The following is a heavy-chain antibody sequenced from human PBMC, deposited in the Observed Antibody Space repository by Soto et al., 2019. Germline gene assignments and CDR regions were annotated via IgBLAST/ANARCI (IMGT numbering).Heavy chain of an antibody. CDR3: EKAGNGMVRGELVGDYPPDV. J-gene: IGHJ6*02. V-gene: IGHV3-23*01. CDR1: GFAFSIYA. D-gene: IGHD3-10*01. CDR2: ISGSGGST. Sequence: GGSLRLSCAASGFAFSIYAMSWVRQSPGKGLEWVSAISGSGGSTYYADSVKGRFTISRDNSKNTLYLQMNSLRAEDTAVYYCEKAGNGMVRGELVGDYPPDVWDQGTTVTVSS.